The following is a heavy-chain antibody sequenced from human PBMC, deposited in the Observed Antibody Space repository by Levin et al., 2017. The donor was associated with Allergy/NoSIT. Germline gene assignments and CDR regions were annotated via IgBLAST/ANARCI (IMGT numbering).Heavy chain of an antibody. CDR1: GFTVSSNY. D-gene: IGHD6-6*01. CDR3: ARFLAAPGAFDI. V-gene: IGHV3-66*01. J-gene: IGHJ3*02. CDR2: IYSGGST. Sequence: GGSLRLSCAASGFTVSSNYMSWVRQAPGKGLEWVSIIYSGGSTYYPDSVKGRFTISRDNSKNTLYLQMNSLTAEDTAVYYCARFLAAPGAFDIWGQGTMVTVSS.